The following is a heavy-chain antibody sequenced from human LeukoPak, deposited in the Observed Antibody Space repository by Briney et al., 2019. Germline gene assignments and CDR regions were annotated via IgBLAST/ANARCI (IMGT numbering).Heavy chain of an antibody. Sequence: SVKVSCKSSGGTFSSYAISWVRQAPGQGLEWMGRIITILGIANYAQKFQGRVTITADKITSTAYMELSSLRSEGTAVYYCAREGAAGYISSWRFWGQGTLVTVSS. J-gene: IGHJ4*02. D-gene: IGHD6-13*01. CDR1: GGTFSSYA. CDR3: AREGAAGYISSWRF. CDR2: IITILGIA. V-gene: IGHV1-69*04.